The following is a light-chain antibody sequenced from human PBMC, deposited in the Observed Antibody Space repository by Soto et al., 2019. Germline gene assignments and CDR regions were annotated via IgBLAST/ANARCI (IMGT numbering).Light chain of an antibody. CDR1: QSVNSSY. J-gene: IGKJ3*01. CDR2: AAS. V-gene: IGKV3-20*01. CDR3: QQYDSSHFT. Sequence: DIVLTQSPGTLSLSPGERATLSCRASQSVNSSYLAWYQQKPSQAPRLLIYAASCRATGIPERCSGSGSGTDFTMSIIRLEPEDDVVYYCQQYDSSHFTFGPGTKVDIK.